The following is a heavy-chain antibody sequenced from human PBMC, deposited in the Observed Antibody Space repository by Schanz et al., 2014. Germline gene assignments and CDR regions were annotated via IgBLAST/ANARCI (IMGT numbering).Heavy chain of an antibody. CDR1: GFTFRGYA. J-gene: IGHJ4*02. CDR2: ISGSGGNT. CDR3: AKDAENTAMITDYFDY. Sequence: EVQLLESGGGLVQPGGSLRLSCAASGFTFRGYAMSWVRQAPGRGLEWVSIISGSGGNTYYADAVRGRFTISRDNSKTTVYLQMNSLRAEDTAVHYCAKDAENTAMITDYFDYWGQGTLVTVSS. V-gene: IGHV3-23*01. D-gene: IGHD5-18*01.